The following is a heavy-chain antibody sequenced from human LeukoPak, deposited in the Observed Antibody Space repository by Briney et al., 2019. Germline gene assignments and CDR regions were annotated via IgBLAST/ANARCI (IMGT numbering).Heavy chain of an antibody. CDR2: ISSSGGTT. CDR1: GFTFSTYA. Sequence: GGSLRLSCAASGFTFSTYAVNWVRQAPGKGLEWVSAISSSGGTTYYADSVKGRFTISRDNAKNSLYLQMNSLRAEDTALYYCARVSGLGSYYDSSGYPDYWGQGTLVTVSS. CDR3: ARVSGLGSYYDSSGYPDY. D-gene: IGHD3-22*01. V-gene: IGHV3-21*04. J-gene: IGHJ4*02.